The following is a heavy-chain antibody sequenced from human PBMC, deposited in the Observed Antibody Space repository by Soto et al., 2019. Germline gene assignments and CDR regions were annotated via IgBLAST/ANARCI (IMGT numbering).Heavy chain of an antibody. CDR2: IYDSGST. Sequence: QVQLQESGPGLVKPSQTLSLTCTVSGGSISSGDYYWSWIRQPPGKGLEWIGYIYDSGSTYYNSSLKIRVNITLDTSKNQFSLKLTSVTAADSAVYYCARDNGVGPWGQGTLVTVSS. D-gene: IGHD2-8*01. J-gene: IGHJ5*02. CDR1: GGSISSGDYY. V-gene: IGHV4-30-4*01. CDR3: ARDNGVGP.